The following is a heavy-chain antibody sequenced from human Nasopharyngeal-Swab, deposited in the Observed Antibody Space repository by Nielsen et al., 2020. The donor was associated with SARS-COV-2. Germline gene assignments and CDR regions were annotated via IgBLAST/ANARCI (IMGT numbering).Heavy chain of an antibody. J-gene: IGHJ5*02. Sequence: RPAPGKGLEWIGYIYYSGSTYYNPSLKSRVTISVDTSKNQFSLKLSSVTAADTAVYYCARGRKQQLVLRWFDPWGQGTLVTVSS. V-gene: IGHV4-31*02. CDR2: IYYSGST. CDR3: ARGRKQQLVLRWFDP. D-gene: IGHD6-13*01.